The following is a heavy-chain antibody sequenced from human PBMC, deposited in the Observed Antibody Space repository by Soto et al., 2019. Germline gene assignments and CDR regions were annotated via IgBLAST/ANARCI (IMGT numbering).Heavy chain of an antibody. CDR2: IIPIFGTA. CDR3: ASRRSSSSTVFDY. Sequence: SVKVSCKASGGTFSSYAISWVRQAPGQGLEWMGGIIPIFGTANYAQKFQGRVTITADESTSTAYMELSSLRSEDTAAYYCASRRSSSSTVFDYWGQGTLVTVSS. CDR1: GGTFSSYA. J-gene: IGHJ4*02. D-gene: IGHD6-6*01. V-gene: IGHV1-69*13.